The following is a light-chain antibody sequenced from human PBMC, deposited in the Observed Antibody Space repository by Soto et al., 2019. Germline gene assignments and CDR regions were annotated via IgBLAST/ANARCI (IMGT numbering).Light chain of an antibody. CDR3: QQYDNLPIT. V-gene: IGKV1-33*01. CDR2: DAS. Sequence: DNQMIQSPSSLSASVGDRVTITCQASQDISNYLNWYQQKPGKAPKLLIYDASNLETGVPSRFSGSGSGSDFTFTISSLQPEDIATYYCQQYDNLPITFGQGTSLEIK. J-gene: IGKJ5*01. CDR1: QDISNY.